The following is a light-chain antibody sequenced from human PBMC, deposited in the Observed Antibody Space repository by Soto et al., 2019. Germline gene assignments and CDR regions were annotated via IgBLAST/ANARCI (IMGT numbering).Light chain of an antibody. Sequence: QSALTQPASVSGSPGQSITISCTGTSSDVGGYNYVSWYQQHPGIAPKLMIYDVSNRPSGVSNRFSGSKSGNTASLTISGLQAEDEADYYCSSYTSSSTLYVLGTGTKLTVL. J-gene: IGLJ1*01. CDR1: SSDVGGYNY. CDR3: SSYTSSSTLYV. CDR2: DVS. V-gene: IGLV2-14*01.